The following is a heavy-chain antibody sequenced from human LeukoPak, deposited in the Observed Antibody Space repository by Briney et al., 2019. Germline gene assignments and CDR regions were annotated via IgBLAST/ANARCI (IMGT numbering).Heavy chain of an antibody. V-gene: IGHV4-4*07. Sequence: SETLSLTCTVSGDSITSNYWSWIRQPAGKGLEWIGRIYTRGNTNHNPSLKSRATMSVDTSKNQFSLRPTSVTAADTALYYCARDPSSWYFDLWGRGTLVTVSS. CDR3: ARDPSSWYFDL. CDR1: GDSITSNY. J-gene: IGHJ2*01. CDR2: IYTRGNT.